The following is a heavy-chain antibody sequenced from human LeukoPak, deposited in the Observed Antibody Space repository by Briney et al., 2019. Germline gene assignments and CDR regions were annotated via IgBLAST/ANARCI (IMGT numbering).Heavy chain of an antibody. CDR1: GYSISSGYY. CDR3: ARQTPSDY. Sequence: SETLSLTCAVSGYSISSGYYWGWIRQPPGKGLEWIGSIYHSGSTYYNPSLKSRVTISVDTSKNQFSLKLSSVTAADTAVYYYARQTPSDYWGQGTLVTVSS. CDR2: IYHSGST. V-gene: IGHV4-38-2*01. J-gene: IGHJ4*02.